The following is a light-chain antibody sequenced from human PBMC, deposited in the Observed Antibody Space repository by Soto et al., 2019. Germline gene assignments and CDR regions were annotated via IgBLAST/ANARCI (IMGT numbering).Light chain of an antibody. V-gene: IGKV3-20*01. CDR1: QSITSNY. CDR2: GAS. Sequence: EIVLTQSPGTLSLSPGEGATLSCRASQSITSNYLAWYQQRPGQAPRLLIYGASTRAAGVPDRFSGSGSGTDFTLTINRLEPEDFAVYYCQHSGRSPLLNTFGQVTKLGVK. J-gene: IGKJ2*01. CDR3: QHSGRSPLLNT.